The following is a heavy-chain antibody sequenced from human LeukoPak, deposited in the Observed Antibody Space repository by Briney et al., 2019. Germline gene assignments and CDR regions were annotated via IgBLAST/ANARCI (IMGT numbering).Heavy chain of an antibody. Sequence: GGSLRLSCSASGFTFSSYGMPWVRQAPGKGLEWVAVISYDGSNKYYADSVKGRFTISRDNSKNTLYLQMNSLRAEDTAVYYCAKDPGRPEFDLWGRGTLVTVSS. CDR2: ISYDGSNK. D-gene: IGHD2-15*01. CDR3: AKDPGRPEFDL. V-gene: IGHV3-30*18. CDR1: GFTFSSYG. J-gene: IGHJ2*01.